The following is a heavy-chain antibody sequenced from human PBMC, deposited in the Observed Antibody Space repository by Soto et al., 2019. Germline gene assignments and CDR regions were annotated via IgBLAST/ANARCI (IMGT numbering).Heavy chain of an antibody. CDR3: ACLAWFGDPVPPFDC. CDR2: ISGSGGNT. CDR1: GFTFSTYA. Sequence: PGGSLRLSCAASGFTFSTYAMSWVRQAPGKGLEWVSGISGSGGNTNHADSVKGRFIISRDNSKNTFYLQMNSLRAEDTAVYYCACLAWFGDPVPPFDCWGQGIVVTVSS. J-gene: IGHJ4*02. V-gene: IGHV3-23*01. D-gene: IGHD3-10*01.